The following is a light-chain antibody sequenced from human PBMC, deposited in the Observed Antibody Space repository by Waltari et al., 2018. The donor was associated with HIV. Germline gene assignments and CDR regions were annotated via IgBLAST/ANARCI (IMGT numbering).Light chain of an antibody. CDR1: QSVGRS. CDR2: GAS. J-gene: IGKJ1*01. Sequence: DIQLTQSPSSLSASVGDRVSITCRASQSVGRSLHWYQQIPGRAPSLVVYGASDLRDGVPSRFSASGSGTLFTLTIRSLQPEDFAAYYCQQSYSLPRTFGQGTRV. V-gene: IGKV1-39*01. CDR3: QQSYSLPRT.